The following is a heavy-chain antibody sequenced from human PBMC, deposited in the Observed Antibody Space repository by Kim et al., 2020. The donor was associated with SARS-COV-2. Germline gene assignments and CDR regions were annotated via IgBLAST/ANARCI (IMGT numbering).Heavy chain of an antibody. Sequence: ASVKVSCKASGYTFTSYAMNWVRQAPGQGLEWMGWINTNTGNPTYAQGFTGRFVFSLDTSVSTAYLQISSLKAEDTAVYYCARGCSGGSCRLSPPYVLLEWGQGTLVTVSS. J-gene: IGHJ4*02. D-gene: IGHD2-15*01. CDR2: INTNTGNP. CDR1: GYTFTSYA. V-gene: IGHV7-4-1*02. CDR3: ARGCSGGSCRLSPPYVLLE.